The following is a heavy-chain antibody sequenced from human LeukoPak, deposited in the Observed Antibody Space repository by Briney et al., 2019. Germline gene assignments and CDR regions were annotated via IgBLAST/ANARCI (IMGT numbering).Heavy chain of an antibody. Sequence: SETLSLTCAVYGGSFSGYYWSWIRQPPGKGLEWIGEINHSGSTNYNPSLKSRVTISVDTSKNQFSLRLSSVTAAGTAVYYCARGGGITIFGVVINPYYYYGMDVWGQGTTVTVSS. CDR2: INHSGST. V-gene: IGHV4-34*01. CDR1: GGSFSGYY. J-gene: IGHJ6*02. D-gene: IGHD3-3*01. CDR3: ARGGGITIFGVVINPYYYYGMDV.